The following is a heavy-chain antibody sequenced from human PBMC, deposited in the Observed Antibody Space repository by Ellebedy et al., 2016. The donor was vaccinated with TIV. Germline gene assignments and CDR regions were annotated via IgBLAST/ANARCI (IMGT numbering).Heavy chain of an antibody. Sequence: SETLSLTXAVYGGSFSGYYWTWIRQPPGKGLEWIGEINHSGSTNYNPSLKSRVTMSADTSKNQFSLKLSSVAAADTAVYYCARGREQWHRFDYWGQGSLVTVSS. CDR2: INHSGST. V-gene: IGHV4-34*01. CDR1: GGSFSGYY. D-gene: IGHD6-19*01. J-gene: IGHJ4*02. CDR3: ARGREQWHRFDY.